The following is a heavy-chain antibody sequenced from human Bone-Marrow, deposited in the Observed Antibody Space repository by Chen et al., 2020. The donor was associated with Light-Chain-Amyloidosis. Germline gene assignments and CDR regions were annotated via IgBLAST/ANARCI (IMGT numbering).Heavy chain of an antibody. CDR3: TRAPPYSPSGICNQDHYDYYMDV. Sequence: QVQLVQSGAEEKKPGASVKVSCKASGYTFPSYDINWVRQTPGQGLEWRGWVNPNSGNTGYAQKFQGRVTMTMNTSISTAYMELTSLRSEDTAVYYCTRAPPYSPSGICNQDHYDYYMDVWGKGTTVTVSS. J-gene: IGHJ6*03. D-gene: IGHD2-15*01. V-gene: IGHV1-8*01. CDR2: VNPNSGNT. CDR1: GYTFPSYD.